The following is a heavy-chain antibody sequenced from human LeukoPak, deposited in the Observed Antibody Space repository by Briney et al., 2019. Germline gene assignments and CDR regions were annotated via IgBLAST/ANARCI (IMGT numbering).Heavy chain of an antibody. Sequence: SETLSLTRSVSGGSTSTYYWAWIRQPPGTGLEWLGYIYYTGSTNYNPALMSRVSMSVDTTKSQFSLELSSVTAADTAVYYCARAAIVGTMYWLDPWGQGTLVTVSS. CDR3: ARAAIVGTMYWLDP. CDR1: GGSTSTYY. CDR2: IYYTGST. D-gene: IGHD1-14*01. V-gene: IGHV4-59*01. J-gene: IGHJ5*02.